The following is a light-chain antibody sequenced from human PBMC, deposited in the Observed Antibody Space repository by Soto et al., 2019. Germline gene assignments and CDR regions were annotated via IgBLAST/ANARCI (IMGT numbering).Light chain of an antibody. CDR2: NAF. CDR3: HQFNNWPLT. J-gene: IGKJ4*01. V-gene: IGKV3-15*01. Sequence: EIVMKQSPSTLSVSPGERATLSCRASQSVRSNLAWYQQKPGQAPRLLIYNAFTRATGIAARFSGSGSGTEFTLTISTLQSEDFAVYYCHQFNNWPLTFGGGTKVDIK. CDR1: QSVRSN.